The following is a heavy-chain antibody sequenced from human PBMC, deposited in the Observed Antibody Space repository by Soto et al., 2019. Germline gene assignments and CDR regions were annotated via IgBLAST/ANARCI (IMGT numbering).Heavy chain of an antibody. CDR2: IIPMFDTA. Sequence: QVQLVQSGAEVKKPGSSVKVSCKASGGTFNIYAISWVRQAPGQGLEWMGGIIPMFDTANYAQRFQGRVTTTADNSTSTDYMEFSDMRSEDWAGVYWARVQLASYHYPYYFDYWGQGTMVTVSS. D-gene: IGHD1-26*01. J-gene: IGHJ4*02. V-gene: IGHV1-69*06. CDR3: ARVQLASYHYPYYFDY. CDR1: GGTFNIYA.